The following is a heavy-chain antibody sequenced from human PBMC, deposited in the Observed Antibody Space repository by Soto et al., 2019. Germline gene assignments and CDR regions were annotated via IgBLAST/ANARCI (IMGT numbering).Heavy chain of an antibody. V-gene: IGHV3-74*01. CDR2: INSDGSST. CDR1: GFTFSSYW. J-gene: IGHJ6*02. CDR3: ARESYYYYGMDV. Sequence: EVQLVESGGGLVQPGGSLRLSCAASGFTFSSYWMHWVRQAPGKGLVWVSRINSDGSSTSYADSVKGRFTISRDNAKNTLYLQMNSLRAEDTAVYYCARESYYYYGMDVWGQRTPVTVSS.